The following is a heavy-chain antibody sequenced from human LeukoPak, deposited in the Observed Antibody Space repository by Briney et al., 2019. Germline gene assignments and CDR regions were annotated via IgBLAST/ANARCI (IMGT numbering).Heavy chain of an antibody. V-gene: IGHV4-30-4*01. CDR2: IYYSGST. CDR1: GGSISSGDYY. D-gene: IGHD6-13*01. Sequence: PSETLSLTCTVSGGSISSGDYYWSWIRQPPGKGLEWIGYIYYSGSTNYNPSLKSRVTISVDTSKNQFSLKLSSVTAADTAVYYCARGPSAPTTPIAAAGRRGSGDYWGQGTLVTVSS. CDR3: ARGPSAPTTPIAAAGRRGSGDY. J-gene: IGHJ4*02.